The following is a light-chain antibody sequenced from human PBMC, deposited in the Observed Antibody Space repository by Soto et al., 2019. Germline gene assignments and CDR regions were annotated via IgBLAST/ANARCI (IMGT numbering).Light chain of an antibody. CDR3: QQRSSWYT. J-gene: IGKJ2*01. CDR2: DAS. CDR1: HSVGRS. Sequence: EIVWTQSPATLPLSPGQRATLSCRASHSVGRSSAWYQHKPGQAPMLLIYDASNRATGIPARFSGSGSGTDLTLTIRRLEPEDYAVYFCQQRSSWYTFGEGTKLEIK. V-gene: IGKV3-11*01.